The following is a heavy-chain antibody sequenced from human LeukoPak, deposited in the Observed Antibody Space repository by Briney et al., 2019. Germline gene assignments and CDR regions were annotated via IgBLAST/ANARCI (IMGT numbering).Heavy chain of an antibody. Sequence: PSETLSLTCAVYGGSFSGYYWSWTRQPPGKGLEWIGEINHSGSTNYNPSLKSRVTISVDTSKNQFSLKLSSVTAADTAVYYCASRNDPNCGGDCGIYYYYGMDVWGQGTTVTVSS. CDR2: INHSGST. V-gene: IGHV4-34*01. J-gene: IGHJ6*02. CDR1: GGSFSGYY. D-gene: IGHD2-21*02. CDR3: ASRNDPNCGGDCGIYYYYGMDV.